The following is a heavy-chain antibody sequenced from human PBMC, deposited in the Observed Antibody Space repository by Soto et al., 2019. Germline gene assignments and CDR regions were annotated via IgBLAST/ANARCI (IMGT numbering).Heavy chain of an antibody. J-gene: IGHJ4*02. D-gene: IGHD5-12*01. CDR1: GFTFGDYA. Sequence: GGSLRLSCTASGFTFGDYAMSWVRQAPGKGLEWVGFIRSKAYGGTTEYAASVKGRFTISRDDSKSIAYLQMNSLKTEDTAVYYCTRCPDGYIGLNDYWGQGTMVSVSS. V-gene: IGHV3-49*04. CDR3: TRCPDGYIGLNDY. CDR2: IRSKAYGGTT.